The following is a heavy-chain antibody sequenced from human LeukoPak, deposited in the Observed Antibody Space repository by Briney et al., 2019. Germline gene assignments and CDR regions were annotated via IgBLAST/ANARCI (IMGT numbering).Heavy chain of an antibody. Sequence: ASVKVSCKTSGYTFTSYYIHWVRQAPGQGVEWMGYIHPKTGGTKFAQQFRGRFTMTRDTSITTAYMELSGLTAGDTAIYYCARIEGGASSRYDWGQGTLVTVSS. CDR1: GYTFTSYY. V-gene: IGHV1-2*02. CDR3: ARIEGGASSRYD. CDR2: IHPKTGGT. J-gene: IGHJ4*02. D-gene: IGHD6-13*01.